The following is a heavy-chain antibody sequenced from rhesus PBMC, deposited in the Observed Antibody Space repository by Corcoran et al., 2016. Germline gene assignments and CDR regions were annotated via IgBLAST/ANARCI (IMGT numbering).Heavy chain of an antibody. J-gene: IGHJ4*01. V-gene: IGHV4-73*01. CDR3: TRHNIWTGYSPRFDY. CDR2: IDGNRAST. Sequence: QVKLQQWGEGLVKPSETLSLTCAVYGGSISGYYWSWIRQPTGKGLEGIVNIDGNRASTNNNHTTNKRDTISKDTSKNQFSLKRSSVTAADTAIYYGTRHNIWTGYSPRFDYWGQGVLVTVSS. CDR1: GGSISGYY. D-gene: IGHD3-3*01.